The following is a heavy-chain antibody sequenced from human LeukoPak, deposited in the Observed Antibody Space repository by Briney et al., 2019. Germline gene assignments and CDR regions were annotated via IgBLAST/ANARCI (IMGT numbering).Heavy chain of an antibody. CDR3: ARPYTSGYRGAFDI. CDR1: GGSISSYY. V-gene: IGHV4-59*01. J-gene: IGHJ3*02. CDR2: IYYSGST. D-gene: IGHD6-19*01. Sequence: SETLSLTCTVSGGSISSYYWSWIRQPPGKGLEWIGDIYYSGSTNYNPSLKSRVTISVDTSKNQFSLNLSSVTAADTAVYYCARPYTSGYRGAFDIWGQGTMVTVSS.